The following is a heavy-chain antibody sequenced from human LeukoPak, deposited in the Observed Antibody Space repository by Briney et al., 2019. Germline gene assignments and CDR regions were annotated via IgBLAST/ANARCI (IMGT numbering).Heavy chain of an antibody. Sequence: GASVKVSCKASGYTFTSYGISWVRQAPGQGLEWMGWISAYNGNTNYAQKPQGRVTMTTDTSTSTAYLELRSLRSDDTAVYYCARDHSYYYVSGTADIWGQGTMVTVSS. CDR2: ISAYNGNT. J-gene: IGHJ3*02. V-gene: IGHV1-18*01. CDR3: ARDHSYYYVSGTADI. D-gene: IGHD3-10*01. CDR1: GYTFTSYG.